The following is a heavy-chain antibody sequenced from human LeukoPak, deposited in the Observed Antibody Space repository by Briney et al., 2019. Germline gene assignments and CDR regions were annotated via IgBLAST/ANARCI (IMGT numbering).Heavy chain of an antibody. Sequence: ASVKVSCKASGYTFTSYYMHWVRQAPGQGLEWMGIINPSGGSTSYAQKFQGRVTMTRDTSTGTVYMELSSLRSEDTAVYYCARGSARGDYDILTGYYTSTAHWGQGTLVTVSS. CDR2: INPSGGST. J-gene: IGHJ4*02. V-gene: IGHV1-46*01. CDR3: ARGSARGDYDILTGYYTSTAH. D-gene: IGHD3-9*01. CDR1: GYTFTSYY.